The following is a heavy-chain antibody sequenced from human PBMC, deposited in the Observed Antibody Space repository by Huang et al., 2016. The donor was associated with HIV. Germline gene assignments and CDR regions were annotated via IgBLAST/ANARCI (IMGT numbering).Heavy chain of an antibody. V-gene: IGHV4-39*01. J-gene: IGHJ5*02. CDR2: IPHSGTA. Sequence: QLQLQESGPGLVKPSQNLSLTCTVFGGSVSSRNYYWAWIRQTPGKVLEWIGSIPHSGTAYYNLSLKSRVSMIVDKSKNQFSLEVTSATAADSAIYYCARQGGDCTSISCYLSWFDPWGQGTLVTVSS. CDR3: ARQGGDCTSISCYLSWFDP. CDR1: GGSVSSRNYY. D-gene: IGHD2-2*01.